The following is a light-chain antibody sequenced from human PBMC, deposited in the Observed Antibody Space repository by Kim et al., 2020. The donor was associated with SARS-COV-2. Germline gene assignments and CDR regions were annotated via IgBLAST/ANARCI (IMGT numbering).Light chain of an antibody. V-gene: IGKV1-17*03. Sequence: ASVVDRVTITCRASQDLSIYLTWFQQKPGKVPKRLIYAASSLQSGVPSRFSGRGSGTEFTLTINSLQPEDFGTYYCLQHTNYPWTFGQGTKVDIK. CDR3: LQHTNYPWT. J-gene: IGKJ1*01. CDR1: QDLSIY. CDR2: AAS.